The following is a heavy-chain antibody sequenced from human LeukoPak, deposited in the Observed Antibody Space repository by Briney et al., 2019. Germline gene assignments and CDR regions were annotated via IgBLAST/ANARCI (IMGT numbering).Heavy chain of an antibody. Sequence: GRSVRLSCAASGFTCSSYAMHWVRQAPGKGLEGVAVISYDGSNKYYADSVKGRFTISRDNSKNTLYLQMNSLRAEDTAVYYCARDLRFLEWLPPGGGGMDVWGQGTTVTVSS. J-gene: IGHJ6*02. CDR3: ARDLRFLEWLPPGGGGMDV. V-gene: IGHV3-30-3*01. D-gene: IGHD3-3*01. CDR2: ISYDGSNK. CDR1: GFTCSSYA.